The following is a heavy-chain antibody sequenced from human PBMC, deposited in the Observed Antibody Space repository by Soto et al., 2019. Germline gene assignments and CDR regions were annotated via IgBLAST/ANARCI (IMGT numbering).Heavy chain of an antibody. D-gene: IGHD6-6*01. CDR1: GGTFSSYA. Sequence: SVKVSCKASGGTFSSYAISCVRQAPGQGLEWMGGIIPIFGTANYAQKFQGRVTITADESTSTAYMELSSLRSEDTAVYYCARGSSYYYYYYGMDVWGQGTTVTVSS. CDR3: ARGSSYYYYYYGMDV. CDR2: IIPIFGTA. V-gene: IGHV1-69*13. J-gene: IGHJ6*02.